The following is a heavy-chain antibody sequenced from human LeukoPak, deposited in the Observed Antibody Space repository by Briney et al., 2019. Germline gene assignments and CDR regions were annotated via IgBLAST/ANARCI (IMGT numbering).Heavy chain of an antibody. Sequence: GESLKISCKGSGYNFSRYWIGWVRQMPGKGLEWMGTIYPGNYEIRYSPSFQAHVTISADKSTTTAYLQWSSLKASDTAMYYCARTWAVAQNLDYWGQGTLVTVSS. CDR2: IYPGNYEI. CDR3: ARTWAVAQNLDY. CDR1: GYNFSRYW. V-gene: IGHV5-51*01. J-gene: IGHJ4*02. D-gene: IGHD5-12*01.